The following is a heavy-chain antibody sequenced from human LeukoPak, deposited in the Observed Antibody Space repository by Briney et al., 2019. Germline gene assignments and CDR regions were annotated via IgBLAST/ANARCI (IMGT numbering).Heavy chain of an antibody. D-gene: IGHD1-1*01. CDR3: ARAPWDNWNGEYFDY. J-gene: IGHJ4*02. CDR1: GASMSGNSYY. Sequence: PSETLSLTCSVSGASMSGNSYYWAWIRQSPGKGLEWIGSIFYSGLTYYKPSLESRVTISVDTSKNQFSLKLSSVTAADTAVYYCARAPWDNWNGEYFDYWGQGTLVTVSS. CDR2: IFYSGLT. V-gene: IGHV4-39*07.